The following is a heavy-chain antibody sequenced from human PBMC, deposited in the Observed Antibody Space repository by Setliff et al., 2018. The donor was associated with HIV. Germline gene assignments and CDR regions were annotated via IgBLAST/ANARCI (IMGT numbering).Heavy chain of an antibody. J-gene: IGHJ4*02. V-gene: IGHV3-73*01. D-gene: IGHD3-22*01. CDR2: IRSKADSYAT. CDR3: TTDADIDLYYYDSSGYYPFDH. Sequence: GGSLRLSCAASGFTFSGSAMHWVRQASGKGLEWVARIRSKADSYATAYAASVKGRFTISRDDSKNTAYLQLNSLKTEDTAVYYCTTDADIDLYYYDSSGYYPFDHWGQGTLVTVSS. CDR1: GFTFSGSA.